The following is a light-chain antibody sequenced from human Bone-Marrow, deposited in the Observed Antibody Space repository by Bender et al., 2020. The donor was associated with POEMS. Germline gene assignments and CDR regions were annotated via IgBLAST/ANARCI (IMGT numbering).Light chain of an antibody. CDR1: SSDVGSYSL. CDR3: QSYDNSLGGWV. CDR2: EGS. V-gene: IGLV2-14*02. J-gene: IGLJ3*02. Sequence: QSALTQPASVSGSPGQSITISCTGTSSDVGSYSLVSWYQQHPGKAPKLIIYEGSERPSGVSNRFSGSKSGTSASLAITGLQAEDEGDYYCQSYDNSLGGWVFGGGTKLTVL.